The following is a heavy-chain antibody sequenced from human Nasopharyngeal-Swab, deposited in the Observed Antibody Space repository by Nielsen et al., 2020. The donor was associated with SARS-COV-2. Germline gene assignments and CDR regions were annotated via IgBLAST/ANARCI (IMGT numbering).Heavy chain of an antibody. Sequence: GESLKISCGASGLSLSNYWMRWVRQAPGKGLEWVANIKEDGTEKYYVESVKGRFTIARDNAKNSLDLQMNSLSVEDSARYYCARGQGPDEYWGQGTLVTVSS. CDR3: ARGQGPDEY. J-gene: IGHJ4*02. CDR1: GLSLSNYW. V-gene: IGHV3-7*03. CDR2: IKEDGTEK.